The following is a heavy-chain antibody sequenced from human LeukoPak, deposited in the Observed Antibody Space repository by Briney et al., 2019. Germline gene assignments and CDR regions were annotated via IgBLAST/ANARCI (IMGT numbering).Heavy chain of an antibody. CDR2: ISWNSGSI. CDR1: GFTFDDYA. J-gene: IGHJ4*02. Sequence: GRSLRLSCAASGFTFDDYAMHWVRQAPGKGLEWVSGISWNSGSIGYADSVKGRFTISRDNAKNSLYLQMNSLRAEDTALYYCAKDKGAGGSYFKNWGQGTLVPVSS. CDR3: AKDKGAGGSYFKN. D-gene: IGHD3-16*01. V-gene: IGHV3-9*01.